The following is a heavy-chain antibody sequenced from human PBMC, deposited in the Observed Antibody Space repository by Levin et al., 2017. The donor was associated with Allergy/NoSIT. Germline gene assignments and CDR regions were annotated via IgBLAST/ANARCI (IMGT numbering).Heavy chain of an antibody. CDR1: GFTFSSYG. J-gene: IGHJ3*02. Sequence: GESLKISCAASGFTFSSYGMHWVRQAPGKGLEWVAVISSDGRKKFYADSVKGRFTISRDNSKNTLDLQMNSLRAEDTAVYYCAKDVYSSGWYPLGNDAFEMWGQGTKVSVSS. CDR2: ISSDGRKK. V-gene: IGHV3-30*18. CDR3: AKDVYSSGWYPLGNDAFEM. D-gene: IGHD6-19*01.